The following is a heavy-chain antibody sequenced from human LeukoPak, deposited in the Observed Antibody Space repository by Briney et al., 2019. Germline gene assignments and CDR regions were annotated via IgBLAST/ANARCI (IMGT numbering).Heavy chain of an antibody. CDR1: GGSISSSSYY. CDR3: ARGTSSRITMIVVVIDYFDY. CDR2: IYYSGST. V-gene: IGHV4-39*01. Sequence: ASETLSLTCTVSGGSISSSSYYWGWIRQPPGKGLEWIGSIYYSGSTYYNPSLKSRVTISVDTSKNQFSLKLSSVTAADTAVYYCARGTSSRITMIVVVIDYFDYWGQGTLVTVSS. J-gene: IGHJ4*02. D-gene: IGHD3-22*01.